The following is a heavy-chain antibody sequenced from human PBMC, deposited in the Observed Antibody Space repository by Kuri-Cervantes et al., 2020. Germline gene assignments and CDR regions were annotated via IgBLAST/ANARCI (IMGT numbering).Heavy chain of an antibody. J-gene: IGHJ6*03. CDR2: IIPIFGTA. V-gene: IGHV1-69*06. CDR1: GYTFNNYG. CDR3: ARANGVYYAPRYYYYMDV. Sequence: SVKVSCKASGYTFNNYGISWVRQAPGQGLEWMGGIIPIFGTANYAQKFQGRVTITADKSTSTAYMELSSLRAEDTAVYYCARANGVYYAPRYYYYMDVWGKGTTVTVSS. D-gene: IGHD4-17*01.